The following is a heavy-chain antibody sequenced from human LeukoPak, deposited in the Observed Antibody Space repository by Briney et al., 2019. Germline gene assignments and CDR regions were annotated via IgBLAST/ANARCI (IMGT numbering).Heavy chain of an antibody. J-gene: IGHJ4*02. Sequence: GASVKVSCKASGYTFTSYGISWVRQAPGQGLEWMGWISAYNGNTNYAQKLQGRVTMTTDTSTSTAYMELRSLRSDDTAVYYCASALRMVRDLTPSGYWGQGTLVTVSS. CDR2: ISAYNGNT. CDR3: ASALRMVRDLTPSGY. V-gene: IGHV1-18*01. CDR1: GYTFTSYG. D-gene: IGHD3-10*01.